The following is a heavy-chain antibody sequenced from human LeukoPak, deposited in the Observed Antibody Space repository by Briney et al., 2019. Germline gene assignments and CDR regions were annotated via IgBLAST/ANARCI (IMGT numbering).Heavy chain of an antibody. D-gene: IGHD3-10*01. CDR2: ISSSGSTI. J-gene: IGHJ4*02. Sequence: GFTFXDYYMSWVRQARGKGREGVSYISSSGSTIYYAGSVKGGFTISTDHAQNSLYLQMNSLSAEDTPVYYCAXDRVGGPFDYWGQGTLVTVSS. CDR3: AXDRVGGPFDY. V-gene: IGHV3-11*01. CDR1: GFTFXDYY.